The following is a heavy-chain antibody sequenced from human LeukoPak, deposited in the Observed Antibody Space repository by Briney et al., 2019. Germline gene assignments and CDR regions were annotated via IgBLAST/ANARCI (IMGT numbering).Heavy chain of an antibody. CDR2: ISSSGSTI. CDR1: GFTFSDYY. D-gene: IGHD3-10*01. CDR3: ARDPSGLVPLLYFDY. J-gene: IGHJ4*02. Sequence: GGSLRLSCAASGFTFSDYYMSWIRQAPGKGLEWVSYISSSGSTIYYAVSVKGRFTISRDNAKNSLYLQMNGLRAEDTAVYYCARDPSGLVPLLYFDYWGQGTLVTVSS. V-gene: IGHV3-11*01.